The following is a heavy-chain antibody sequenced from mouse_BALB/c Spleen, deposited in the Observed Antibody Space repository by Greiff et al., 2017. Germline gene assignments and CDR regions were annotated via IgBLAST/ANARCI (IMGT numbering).Heavy chain of an antibody. J-gene: IGHJ1*01. CDR2: ISSGSSTI. D-gene: IGHD1-2*01. Sequence: EVQVVESGGGLVQPGGSRKLSCAASGFTFSSFGMHWVRQAPEKGLEWVAYISSGSSTIYYADTVKGRFTISRDNPKNTLFLQMSSLRSEDTAMYYCARARRLWYMDVWGEGTTVTVPS. CDR1: GFTFSSFG. CDR3: ARARRLWYMDV. V-gene: IGHV5-17*02.